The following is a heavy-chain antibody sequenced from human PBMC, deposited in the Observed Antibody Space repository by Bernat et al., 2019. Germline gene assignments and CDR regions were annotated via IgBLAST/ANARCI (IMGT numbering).Heavy chain of an antibody. V-gene: IGHV3-23*01. CDR1: GFSFNNYA. J-gene: IGHJ4*02. D-gene: IGHD3-3*01. Sequence: EVQLLESGGGLVQPGGSLRLSCAASGFSFNNYAMTWVRQAPGKGLEWVSVISISGGTTSYADSVKGRFIISRDNSKNRLYLQMNSLRAEDTGVYYCAKGEWTFDSWGQGTRVTVSS. CDR2: ISISGGTT. CDR3: AKGEWTFDS.